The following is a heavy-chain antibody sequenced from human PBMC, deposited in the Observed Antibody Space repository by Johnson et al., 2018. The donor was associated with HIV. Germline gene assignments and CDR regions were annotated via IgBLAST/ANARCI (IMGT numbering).Heavy chain of an antibody. Sequence: VHLVESGGGLIQPGGSLRLSCAASGFTVSSNYMSWVRQAPGKGLEWVSGISWNGGSTAYADSVKGRFTISRDNSKNTLYLQINSLRAGDTAVYYCARARGAPWDAFDIWGQGTMVTVSS. J-gene: IGHJ3*02. D-gene: IGHD3-10*01. V-gene: IGHV3-53*01. CDR1: GFTVSSNY. CDR3: ARARGAPWDAFDI. CDR2: SWNGGST.